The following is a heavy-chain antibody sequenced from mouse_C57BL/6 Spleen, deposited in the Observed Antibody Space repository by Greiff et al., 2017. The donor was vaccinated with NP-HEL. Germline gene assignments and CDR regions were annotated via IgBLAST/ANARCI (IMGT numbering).Heavy chain of an antibody. J-gene: IGHJ4*01. CDR2: INYDGSST. CDR3: ARGYYYGSSYVGYAMDY. CDR1: GFTFSDYY. V-gene: IGHV5-16*01. Sequence: EVMLVESEGGLVQPGSSMKLSCTASGFTFSDYYMAWVRQVPEKGLEWVANINYDGSSTYYLDSLKSRFIISRDNAKNILYLQMSSLKSEDTATYYCARGYYYGSSYVGYAMDYWGQGTSVTVSS. D-gene: IGHD1-1*01.